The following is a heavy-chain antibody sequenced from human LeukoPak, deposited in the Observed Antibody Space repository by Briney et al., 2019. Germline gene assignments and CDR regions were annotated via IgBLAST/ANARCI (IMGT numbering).Heavy chain of an antibody. Sequence: GGSLRLSCTASGFTFGEYAMTWVRQAPGKGLEWVGFIKSVAYGGTPEYAASVEGRFSISRDDSTSVVYLQMGSLKIEDTAVYYCTRAQYYEFPSGYYHSNDYWGQGALVTVSA. CDR2: IKSVAYGGTP. V-gene: IGHV3-49*04. CDR1: GFTFGEYA. CDR3: TRAQYYEFPSGYYHSNDY. J-gene: IGHJ4*02. D-gene: IGHD3-3*01.